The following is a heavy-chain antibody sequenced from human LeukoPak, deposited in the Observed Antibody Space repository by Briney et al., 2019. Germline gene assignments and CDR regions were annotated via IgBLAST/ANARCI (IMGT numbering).Heavy chain of an antibody. CDR2: ISTYNENT. J-gene: IGHJ4*02. V-gene: IGHV1-18*01. CDR3: ARGVGTVADTFVDY. CDR1: GYTFTNYG. Sequence: ASVKVSCKASGYTFTNYGITWVRQVPGQGLEWMGWISTYNENTNYAQKLQGRITMTTDTSTSTAYMELRSLRSDDTAVYYCARGVGTVADTFVDYWGQGTLVTVSS. D-gene: IGHD6-19*01.